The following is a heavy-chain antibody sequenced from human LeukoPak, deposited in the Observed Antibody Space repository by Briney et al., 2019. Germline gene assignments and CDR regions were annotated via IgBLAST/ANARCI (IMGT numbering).Heavy chain of an antibody. J-gene: IGHJ5*02. CDR1: GYSISNNFY. D-gene: IGHD3-22*01. Sequence: SETLSLTCTVSGYSISNNFYWAWIRQSPGKGLEWIVSINHSWSTYYNPSLKSRVTISVDTSKNQFSLKLTSVTAADTAVYYCARDRYDSSGYYYVGWFDPWGQGTLVTVSS. CDR3: ARDRYDSSGYYYVGWFDP. V-gene: IGHV4-38-2*02. CDR2: INHSWST.